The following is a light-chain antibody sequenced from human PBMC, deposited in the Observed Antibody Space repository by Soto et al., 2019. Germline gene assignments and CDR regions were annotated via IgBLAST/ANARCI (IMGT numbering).Light chain of an antibody. CDR3: QQYGSSPPYT. Sequence: EIVLTQSPGTLSLSPGERATLSCRASQSVTGNYVAWYQQKPGQAPRLLIHGASSRATGIPDRFSGSGSGTDFTLTISRLEPEDFAVYFCQQYGSSPPYTFGQGTKLEIQ. V-gene: IGKV3-20*01. J-gene: IGKJ2*01. CDR2: GAS. CDR1: QSVTGNY.